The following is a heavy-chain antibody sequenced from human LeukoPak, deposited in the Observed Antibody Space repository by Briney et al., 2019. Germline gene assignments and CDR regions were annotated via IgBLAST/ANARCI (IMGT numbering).Heavy chain of an antibody. Sequence: GGSLRLSCAASGFTFSTYSMNWVRQAPGTGREWVSSISSISNYIYYAASVKGRSTISRDNAKTSLYLQMNSLRAEDTAVYYCARDERYFQHWGQGTLVTVSS. D-gene: IGHD6-25*01. CDR2: ISSISNYI. CDR1: GFTFSTYS. CDR3: ARDERYFQH. J-gene: IGHJ1*01. V-gene: IGHV3-21*01.